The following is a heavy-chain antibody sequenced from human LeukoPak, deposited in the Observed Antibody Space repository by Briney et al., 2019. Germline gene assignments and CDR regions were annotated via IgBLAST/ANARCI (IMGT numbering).Heavy chain of an antibody. Sequence: SETLSLTCTVSGGSVSSHSYYWSWIRQPAGKGLEWIGHVYFSGTTSYNPSLKSRVTMSVDTSKDQFSLKLNSVNAADTAMYYCARHRSPLESFHHWGQGTLVTVSS. J-gene: IGHJ1*01. CDR2: VYFSGTT. CDR1: GGSVSSHSYY. D-gene: IGHD3-3*01. CDR3: ARHRSPLESFHH. V-gene: IGHV4-61*10.